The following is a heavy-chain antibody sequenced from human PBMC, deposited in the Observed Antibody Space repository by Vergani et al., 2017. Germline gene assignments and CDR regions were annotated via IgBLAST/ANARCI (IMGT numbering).Heavy chain of an antibody. D-gene: IGHD3-3*01. CDR1: GGSISSGSYY. CDR3: AREIGITIFGVVITYFDY. CDR2: IYTSGST. J-gene: IGHJ4*02. V-gene: IGHV4-61*02. Sequence: QVQLQESGPGLVKPSQTLSLTCTVSGGSISSGSYYWSWIRQPAGKGLEWIGRIYTSGSTNYYPPLKSRVTISVDTSKNQFSLKLSSVTAADTSVYYCAREIGITIFGVVITYFDYWGQGTLVTVSS.